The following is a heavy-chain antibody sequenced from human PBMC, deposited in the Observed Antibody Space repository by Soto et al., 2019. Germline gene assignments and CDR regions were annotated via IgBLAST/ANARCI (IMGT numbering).Heavy chain of an antibody. V-gene: IGHV3-23*01. CDR3: TREASSWGFAFDL. CDR2: IFGSGAPT. Sequence: EVQLLESGGGLVQPGGSLRLSCAASGFTFSHYAMSWVRQAPGKGLQWVSTIFGSGAPTHYADSVKGRFGISRDNSNNMLFLEMNSLKDEDTAVDYCTREASSWGFAFDLWGQGTRVAVSS. J-gene: IGHJ3*01. CDR1: GFTFSHYA. D-gene: IGHD3-16*01.